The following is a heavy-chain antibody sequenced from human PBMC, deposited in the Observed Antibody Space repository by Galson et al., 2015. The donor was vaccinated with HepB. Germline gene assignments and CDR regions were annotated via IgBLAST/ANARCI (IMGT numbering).Heavy chain of an antibody. J-gene: IGHJ4*02. CDR3: ARELAAAGPGGLDY. D-gene: IGHD6-13*01. V-gene: IGHV3-30*04. CDR2: ISYDGSNK. CDR1: GFTFSSYA. Sequence: SLRLSCAASGFTFSSYAMHWVRQAPGKGLEWVAVISYDGSNKYYADSVKGRFTISRDNSKNTLYLQMNSLRAEDTAVYYCARELAAAGPGGLDYWGQGTLVTVSS.